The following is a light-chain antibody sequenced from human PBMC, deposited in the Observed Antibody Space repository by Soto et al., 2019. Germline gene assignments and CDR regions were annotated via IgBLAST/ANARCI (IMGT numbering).Light chain of an antibody. CDR3: QQSYSTPSIT. V-gene: IGKV3-11*01. CDR1: QSISSR. J-gene: IGKJ5*01. CDR2: DAA. Sequence: ALMQSPAKQSLSPGERATLSCRASQSISSRLAWYQQKPGQAPRLLIYDAAKRAAGIPARISGSGSGTDFTLTISSLQPEDFATYYCQQSYSTPSITFGQGTRLGIK.